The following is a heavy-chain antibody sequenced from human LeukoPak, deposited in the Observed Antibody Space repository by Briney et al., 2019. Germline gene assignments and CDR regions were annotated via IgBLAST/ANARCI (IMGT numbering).Heavy chain of an antibody. V-gene: IGHV3-23*01. CDR3: AKDLYYYGSGSSVAFDI. Sequence: PGGSLRLSCAASGFTFSSYAMSWVRQAPGKGLEWVSAISGSGGSTYYADSVKGRFTISRDNSKNTLYLQMNSLRAEDTAVYYCAKDLYYYGSGSSVAFDIWGQGTMVTVSS. J-gene: IGHJ3*02. CDR2: ISGSGGST. CDR1: GFTFSSYA. D-gene: IGHD3-10*01.